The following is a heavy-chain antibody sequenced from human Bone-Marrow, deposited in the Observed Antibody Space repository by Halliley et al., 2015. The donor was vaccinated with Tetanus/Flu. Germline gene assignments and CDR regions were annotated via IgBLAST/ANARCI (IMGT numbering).Heavy chain of an antibody. V-gene: IGHV3-7*03. Sequence: INQDASGTHYVDSMKGRISIFRDNTRNSLSLQMSSLRADDTAVYYCARDGPVPGIYFDSWGQGTLVTVSS. CDR3: ARDGPVPGIYFDS. D-gene: IGHD2-2*01. CDR2: INQDASGT. J-gene: IGHJ4*02.